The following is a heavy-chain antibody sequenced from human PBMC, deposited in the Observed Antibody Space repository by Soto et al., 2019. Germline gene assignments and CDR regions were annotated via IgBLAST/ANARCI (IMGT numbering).Heavy chain of an antibody. J-gene: IGHJ1*01. CDR1: CGSINSGGYH. V-gene: IGHV4-31*03. CDR3: ARRVQH. Sequence: QVQLQESRPGLVKPSQTLSLTCTVSCGSINSGGYHRSSIRQHPEKGLEWIGYIYYTGSNYSNPSLKSRVTISVDTTKNQFSLKLSSVTAADTAGYYWARRVQHWGQGTLVTVSS. CDR2: IYYTGSN.